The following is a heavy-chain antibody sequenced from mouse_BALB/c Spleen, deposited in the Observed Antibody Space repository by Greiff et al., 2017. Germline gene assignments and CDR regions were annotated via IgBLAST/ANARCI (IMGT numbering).Heavy chain of an antibody. CDR1: GFSLTSYG. CDR2: IWAGGST. D-gene: IGHD2-2*01. CDR3: ATGWLFAY. Sequence: QVQLKQSGPGLVAPSQSLSITCTVSGFSLTSYGVHWVRQPPGKGLEWLGVIWAGGSTNYNSALMSRLSISKDNSKSQVFFKMNSLQTDDTAMYYCATGWLFAYWGQGTLVTVSA. J-gene: IGHJ3*01. V-gene: IGHV2-9*02.